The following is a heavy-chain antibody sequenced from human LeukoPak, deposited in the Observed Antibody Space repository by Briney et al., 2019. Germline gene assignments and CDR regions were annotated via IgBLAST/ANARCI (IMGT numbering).Heavy chain of an antibody. D-gene: IGHD3-22*01. CDR1: GGSTSSGGYS. CDR3: AGRAPSYYYDSSGGDGGHAFDI. CDR2: IYYSGST. Sequence: SETLSLTCAVSGGSTSSGGYSWSWIRQPPGKGLEWIGYIYYSGSTNYNPSLKSRVTISVDTSKNQFSLKLSSVTAADTAVYYCAGRAPSYYYDSSGGDGGHAFDIWGQGTMVTVSS. V-gene: IGHV4-61*08. J-gene: IGHJ3*02.